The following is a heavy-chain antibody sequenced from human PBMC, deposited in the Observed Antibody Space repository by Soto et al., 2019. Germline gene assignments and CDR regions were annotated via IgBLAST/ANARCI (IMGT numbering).Heavy chain of an antibody. Sequence: GGSLRLSCAASGFTFSSYGMHWVRQAPGKGLEWVAVISYDGSNKYYADSVKGRFTISRDNSKNTLYLQMNSLRAEDTAVYYCANLSASTYYYDSSGPYGMDVWGQGTTVTVSS. D-gene: IGHD3-22*01. V-gene: IGHV3-30*18. CDR3: ANLSASTYYYDSSGPYGMDV. CDR1: GFTFSSYG. CDR2: ISYDGSNK. J-gene: IGHJ6*02.